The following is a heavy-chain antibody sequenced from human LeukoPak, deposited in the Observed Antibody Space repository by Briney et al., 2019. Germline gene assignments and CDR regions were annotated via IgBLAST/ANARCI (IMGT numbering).Heavy chain of an antibody. D-gene: IGHD2-15*01. CDR3: ARGGPVVVVDYRFDP. Sequence: GASVKVSCKASGGTFSSYAISWVRQAPGQGLEWMGWISAYNGNTNYAQKLQGRVTMTTDTSTSTVYMELRSLRSDDTAVYYCARGGPVVVVDYRFDPWGQGTLVTVSS. CDR1: GGTFSSYA. CDR2: ISAYNGNT. V-gene: IGHV1-18*01. J-gene: IGHJ5*02.